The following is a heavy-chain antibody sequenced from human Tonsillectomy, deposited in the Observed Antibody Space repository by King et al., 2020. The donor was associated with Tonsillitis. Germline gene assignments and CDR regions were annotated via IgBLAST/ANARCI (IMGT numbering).Heavy chain of an antibody. Sequence: VQLVESGGGLVQPGRSLRLSCASSRFTFDDYAMHWVRQAPGKGLELVSGIGWNSGSLAYADSVKGRFTISRDNAKTSLYLQMNSLRAEDTALYYCAKDYHSSGWEDAFDVWGQGTMVIVSS. J-gene: IGHJ3*01. CDR3: AKDYHSSGWEDAFDV. CDR2: IGWNSGSL. V-gene: IGHV3-9*01. CDR1: RFTFDDYA. D-gene: IGHD6-19*01.